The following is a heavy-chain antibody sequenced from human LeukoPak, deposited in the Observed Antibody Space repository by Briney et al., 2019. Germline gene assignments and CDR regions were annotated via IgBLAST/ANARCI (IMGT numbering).Heavy chain of an antibody. J-gene: IGHJ3*02. V-gene: IGHV3-33*06. CDR2: IWYDGSNI. CDR3: AKDFVDYYDSSGYPLHAFDI. D-gene: IGHD3-22*01. CDR1: GLTLSSVG. Sequence: GGSLRLSCAASGLTLSSVGIHWVRQAPGKGLEWVAHIWYDGSNIYYADSVKGRFTVSRDNSKNTVYLQMNSLRAEDTAVYYCAKDFVDYYDSSGYPLHAFDIWGQGTTVTVSS.